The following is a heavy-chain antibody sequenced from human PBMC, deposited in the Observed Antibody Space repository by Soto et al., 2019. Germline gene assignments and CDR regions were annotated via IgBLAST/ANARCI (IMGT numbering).Heavy chain of an antibody. CDR3: ARHRDAFSSTFDY. CDR1: GFTVSTNY. J-gene: IGHJ4*02. CDR2: LYSGGST. V-gene: IGHV3-53*02. Sequence: EVQLVETGGGLIQPGGSLRLSCAVSGFTVSTNYMSWVRQAPGQGLEWVSALYSGGSTYYADSVKGRFTISRDNSKNTLHLQMNSLRAEDTALYYCARHRDAFSSTFDYWGQGTLVTVSS. D-gene: IGHD3-3*02.